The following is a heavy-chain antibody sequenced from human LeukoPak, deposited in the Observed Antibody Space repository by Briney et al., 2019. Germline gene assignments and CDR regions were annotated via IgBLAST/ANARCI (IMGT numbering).Heavy chain of an antibody. D-gene: IGHD4-23*01. Sequence: GSLLLSCAASAFTFRSYGMHWVRQAPGKGLEWVAFIRYHGSDKYYADSVKDRFTISRDNSKNTLYLQMDGLRVDDTAVYFCARDGRGGHNDFWGQGTLITVSS. CDR2: IRYHGSDK. J-gene: IGHJ4*02. V-gene: IGHV3-30*02. CDR1: AFTFRSYG. CDR3: ARDGRGGHNDF.